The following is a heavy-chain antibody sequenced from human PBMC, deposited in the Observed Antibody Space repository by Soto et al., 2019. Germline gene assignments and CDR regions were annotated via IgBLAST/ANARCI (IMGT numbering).Heavy chain of an antibody. D-gene: IGHD6-13*01. CDR1: GFTFSSYG. V-gene: IGHV3-30*18. CDR3: AKERQELAYYFDY. CDR2: ISYDGSNK. Sequence: QVQLVESGGGVVQPGRSLRLSCAASGFTFSSYGMHWVRQAPGKGLEWVAVISYDGSNKYYADSVKGRFTISRDNSKNTLYLQMDSLTAEDTAVYYCAKERQELAYYFDYWGQGTLVTVSS. J-gene: IGHJ4*02.